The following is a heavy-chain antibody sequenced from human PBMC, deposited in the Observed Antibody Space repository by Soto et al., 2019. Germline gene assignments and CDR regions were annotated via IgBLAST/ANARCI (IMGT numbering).Heavy chain of an antibody. CDR1: GYSFTSYW. D-gene: IGHD2-2*01. CDR2: IDPSDSYT. CDR3: PTNQIRNRDIVPVPAARQYCYYGMDV. J-gene: IGHJ6*02. Sequence: GESLKISCKGSGYSFTSYWISWVRQMPGKGREWMGRIDPSDSYTNYSPSFQGHVTISADKSISTAYLQWSSLKASDTAMYYCPTNQIRNRDIVPVPAARQYCYYGMDVWGQGTTVTDS. V-gene: IGHV5-10-1*01.